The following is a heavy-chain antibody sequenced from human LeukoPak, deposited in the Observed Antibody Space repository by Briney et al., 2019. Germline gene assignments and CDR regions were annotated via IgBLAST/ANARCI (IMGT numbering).Heavy chain of an antibody. J-gene: IGHJ4*02. CDR2: ISAYNGNT. V-gene: IGHV1-18*01. Sequence: ASVKVSCKASGYTFTSYGISWVRQAPGQGLEWMGWISAYNGNTNYAQKLQGRVTMTTDTSTSTAYMELRSLRSDDTAVYYCARETRGELLGHFDYWGQGTLVTVSS. CDR3: ARETRGELLGHFDY. CDR1: GYTFTSYG. D-gene: IGHD1-7*01.